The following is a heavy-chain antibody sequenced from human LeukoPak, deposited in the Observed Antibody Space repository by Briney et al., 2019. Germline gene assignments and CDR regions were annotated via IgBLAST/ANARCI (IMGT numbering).Heavy chain of an antibody. Sequence: PSETLSLTCTVSGGSISSSSYYRGWIRQPPGKGLEWIGSIYYSGSTYYNPSLKSRVTISVDTSKNQFSLKLSSVAAADTAVYYCASYDILTGPYYGMDVWGQGTTVTVSS. V-gene: IGHV4-39*01. D-gene: IGHD3-9*01. J-gene: IGHJ6*02. CDR3: ASYDILTGPYYGMDV. CDR1: GGSISSSSYY. CDR2: IYYSGST.